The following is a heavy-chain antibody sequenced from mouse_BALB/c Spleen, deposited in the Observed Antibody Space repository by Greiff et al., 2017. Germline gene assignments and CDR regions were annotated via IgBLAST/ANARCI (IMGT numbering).Heavy chain of an antibody. J-gene: IGHJ3*01. D-gene: IGHD2-2*01. V-gene: IGHV5-9-4*01. CDR1: GFTFSSYA. CDR3: ARDQGNGYDGPWFAY. CDR2: ISSGGSYT. Sequence: EVQLVESGGGLVKPGGSLKLSCAASGFTFSSYAMSWVRQSPEKRLEWVAEISSGGSYTYYPDTVTGRFTISRDNAKNTLYLEMSSLRSEDTAMYYCARDQGNGYDGPWFAYWGQGTLVTVSA.